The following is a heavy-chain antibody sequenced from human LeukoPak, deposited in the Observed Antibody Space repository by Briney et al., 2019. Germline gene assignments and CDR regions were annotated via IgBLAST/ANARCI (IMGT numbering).Heavy chain of an antibody. CDR2: ISSSSSYI. J-gene: IGHJ4*02. CDR3: ARVWMYYYDSSGYCDY. D-gene: IGHD3-22*01. CDR1: GFTFSTYS. V-gene: IGHV3-21*01. Sequence: GGSLRLSCAASGFTFSTYSMNWVRQAPGKGLEWVSSISSSSSYIYYADSVKGRFTISGDNAKNSLYLQMNSLRAEDTAVYYCARVWMYYYDSSGYCDYWGQGTLVTVSS.